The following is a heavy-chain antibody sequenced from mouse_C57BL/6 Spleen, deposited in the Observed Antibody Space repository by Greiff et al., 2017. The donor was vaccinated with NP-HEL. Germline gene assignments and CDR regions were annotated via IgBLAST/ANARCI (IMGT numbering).Heavy chain of an antibody. Sequence: QVQLQQSGAELVRPGTSVKVSCKASGYAFTNYLIEWVKQRPGQGLEWIGVINPGSGGTNYNEKFKGKATLTADKSSSTAYMQLSSLTSEDSAVYFCARFDGLWYFDVWGTGTTVTVSS. D-gene: IGHD2-3*01. CDR2: INPGSGGT. J-gene: IGHJ1*03. V-gene: IGHV1-54*01. CDR1: GYAFTNYL. CDR3: ARFDGLWYFDV.